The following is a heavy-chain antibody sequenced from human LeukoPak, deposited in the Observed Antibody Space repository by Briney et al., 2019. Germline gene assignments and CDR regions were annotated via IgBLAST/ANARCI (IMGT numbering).Heavy chain of an antibody. D-gene: IGHD3-10*01. CDR1: GGSISSSSYY. CDR2: IYYSGST. J-gene: IGHJ5*02. CDR3: ARMVRGEGGWFDP. Sequence: KPSETLSLTCTVSGGSISSSSYYWGWIRQPPGKGLEWIGSIYYSGSTYYNPSLKSRVTISVDTSKNQFSLKLSSVTAADTAVYYCARMVRGEGGWFDPWGQGTLVTVSS. V-gene: IGHV4-39*07.